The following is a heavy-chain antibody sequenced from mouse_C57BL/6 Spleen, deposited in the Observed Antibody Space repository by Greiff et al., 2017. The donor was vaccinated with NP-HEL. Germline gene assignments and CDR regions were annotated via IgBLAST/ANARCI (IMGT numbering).Heavy chain of an antibody. D-gene: IGHD2-4*01. J-gene: IGHJ4*01. CDR1: GYTFTSYW. CDR3: ARRADYDENYYAMDY. CDR2: IYPGSGST. V-gene: IGHV1-55*01. Sequence: VQLQQPGAELVKPGASVKMSCKASGYTFTSYWITWVKQRPGQGLEWIGDIYPGSGSTNYNEKFKSKATLTVDTSSSTAYMQLSSLTSEDSAVYYCARRADYDENYYAMDYWGQGTSVTVSS.